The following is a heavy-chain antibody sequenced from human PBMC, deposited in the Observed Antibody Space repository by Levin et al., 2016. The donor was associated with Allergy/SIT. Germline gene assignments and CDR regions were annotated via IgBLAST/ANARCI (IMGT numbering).Heavy chain of an antibody. CDR3: ARESRGIVVASDY. D-gene: IGHD3-22*01. J-gene: IGHJ4*02. Sequence: ASVKVSCKASGYTLTDYYIHWVRQAPGQGLEWMGWINPNSGDTNYAQRFQGRVTMTRDTSISTAYMELNRLRSDDTAVYYCARESRGIVVASDYWGQGTLVTVSS. CDR1: GYTLTDYY. V-gene: IGHV1-2*02. CDR2: INPNSGDT.